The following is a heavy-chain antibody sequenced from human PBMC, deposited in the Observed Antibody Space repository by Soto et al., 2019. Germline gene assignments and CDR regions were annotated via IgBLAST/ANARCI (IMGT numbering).Heavy chain of an antibody. V-gene: IGHV3-23*01. CDR2: ISGSGGST. CDR1: GFTFSSYA. D-gene: IGHD6-13*01. CDR3: AKDGLAAGSYHGMDV. Sequence: TGGSLRLSCAASGFTFSSYAMSWVRQAPGKGLEWVSAISGSGGSTYYADSVKGRFTISRDNSKNTLYLQMNSLRAEDTAVYYCAKDGLAAGSYHGMDVWGQGTTVTGSS. J-gene: IGHJ6*02.